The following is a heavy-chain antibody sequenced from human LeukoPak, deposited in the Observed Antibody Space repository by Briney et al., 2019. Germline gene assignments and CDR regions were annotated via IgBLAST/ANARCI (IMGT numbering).Heavy chain of an antibody. CDR2: ISSSGSTI. CDR3: ARVFCSGGSCSFDY. CDR1: GFTFSSYE. V-gene: IGHV3-48*03. D-gene: IGHD2-15*01. J-gene: IGHJ4*02. Sequence: GSLRLSCAASGFTFSSYEMNWVRQAPGKGLEWVSYISSSGSTIYYADSVKGRFTISRDNAKNSPYLQMNSLRAEDTAVYYCARVFCSGGSCSFDYWGQGTLVTVSS.